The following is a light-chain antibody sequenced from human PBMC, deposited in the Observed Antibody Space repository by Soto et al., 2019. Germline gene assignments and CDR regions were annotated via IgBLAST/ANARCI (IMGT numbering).Light chain of an antibody. V-gene: IGKV1-39*01. CDR1: QSISNY. Sequence: DIQMTQSPSSLSASVGDRVTITRRASQSISNYLNWYQHKPGKAPKLLIDAASSLQSGVPSRFSGSGSGTDFTLIISSLQPEDFATYYCQQSYSTPWTFGQGTKVEIK. CDR2: AAS. J-gene: IGKJ1*01. CDR3: QQSYSTPWT.